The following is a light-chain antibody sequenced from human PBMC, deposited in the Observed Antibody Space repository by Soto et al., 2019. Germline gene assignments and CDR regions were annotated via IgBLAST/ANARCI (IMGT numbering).Light chain of an antibody. Sequence: QSVLTQPASVSGSPGQSITISCTGTSSDVGGYNYVSWYQQHPGKAPKLMIYEVSNRPSGVYNRFSGSKSGNTASLTISGLQAEDEADYYCSSYTSRSTLVVFCGVTNLT. CDR1: SSDVGGYNY. J-gene: IGLJ2*01. CDR2: EVS. CDR3: SSYTSRSTLVV. V-gene: IGLV2-14*01.